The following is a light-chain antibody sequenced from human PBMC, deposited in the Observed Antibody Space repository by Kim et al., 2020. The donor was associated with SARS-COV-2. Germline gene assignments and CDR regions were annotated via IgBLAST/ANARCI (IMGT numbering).Light chain of an antibody. CDR1: QSVSTGY. V-gene: IGKV3-20*01. CDR2: RAS. J-gene: IGKJ4*01. Sequence: EIVLTQSPRTLSLSPGDRATLSCRASQSVSTGYIAWYQQKPGQTPRLLISRASFRDTGVPDRFSASGSGTDFTLTISELEPEDFAVYFCQQYGVSPLTFGGGTKVDIK. CDR3: QQYGVSPLT.